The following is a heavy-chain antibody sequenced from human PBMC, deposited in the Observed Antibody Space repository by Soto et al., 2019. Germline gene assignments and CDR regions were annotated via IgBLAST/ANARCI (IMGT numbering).Heavy chain of an antibody. CDR1: GYTFTNYW. J-gene: IGHJ6*02. Sequence: DEQLVQSGAEVKKPGESLKISCKGSGYTFTNYWVAWVRQMPGKGLEWMGIIYPDDSDTRYSPSFQGQVTISADESTATAYQQWSSPKASDTVMYYCARCAGSSFYLRYGLNVCGQGTTVTVTS. D-gene: IGHD2-2*01. CDR3: ARCAGSSFYLRYGLNV. V-gene: IGHV5-51*03. CDR2: IYPDDSDT.